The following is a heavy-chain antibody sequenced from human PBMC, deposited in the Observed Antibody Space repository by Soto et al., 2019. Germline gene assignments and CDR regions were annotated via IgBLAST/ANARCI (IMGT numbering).Heavy chain of an antibody. CDR3: ARGFKYYYDSSGSVLDY. D-gene: IGHD3-22*01. CDR1: GGSISSYY. J-gene: IGHJ4*02. V-gene: IGHV4-59*01. Sequence: PSETLSLTCTVSGGSISSYYWSWIRQPPGKGLEWIGYIHYSGSTNYNPSLKSRVTISVDTSKNQFSLKLSSVTAADTDVYYCARGFKYYYDSSGSVLDYWGQGTLVTVSS. CDR2: IHYSGST.